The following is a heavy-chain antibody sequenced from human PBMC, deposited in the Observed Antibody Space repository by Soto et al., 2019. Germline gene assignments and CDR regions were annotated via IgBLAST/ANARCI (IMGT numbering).Heavy chain of an antibody. CDR1: GGSISSGGYY. Sequence: SDTLSLTCTVSGGSISSGGYYWTWIRQHPGKRMEWIGYVHHSWGSSYNPSLQSRVAISLDTSKSQFSLKVTSVTATDTSVYYCARQGFGPLHGLVDVWGQGTTVTVSS. CDR3: ARQGFGPLHGLVDV. D-gene: IGHD3-10*01. CDR2: VHHSWGS. V-gene: IGHV4-61*08. J-gene: IGHJ6*02.